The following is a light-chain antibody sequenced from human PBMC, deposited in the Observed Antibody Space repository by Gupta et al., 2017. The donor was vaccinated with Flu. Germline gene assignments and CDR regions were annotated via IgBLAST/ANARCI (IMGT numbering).Light chain of an antibody. CDR2: AAS. CDR3: QHSNSTPLT. CDR1: QSISSY. V-gene: IGKV1-39*01. J-gene: IGKJ4*01. Sequence: DIQMTQSPSSLSASVGDRVTITCRASQSISSYLNWYQQKPGKAPKLLIYAASSLQSGVPSRFSGSGSGTDFTLTISRRQPEDFATYYCQHSNSTPLTFGRGTKVDIK.